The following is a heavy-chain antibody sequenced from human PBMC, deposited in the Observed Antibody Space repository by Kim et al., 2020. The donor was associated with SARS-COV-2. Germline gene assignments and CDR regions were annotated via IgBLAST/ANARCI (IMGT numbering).Heavy chain of an antibody. J-gene: IGHJ6*02. D-gene: IGHD3-9*01. V-gene: IGHV3-43*02. CDR3: AKDSRDPGGDFDWLLYGYYYGMDV. Sequence: GGSLRLSCAASGFTFDDYAMHWVRQAPGKGLEWVSLISGDGGSTYYADSVKGRFTISRDNSKNSLYLQMNSLRTEDTALYYCAKDSRDPGGDFDWLLYGYYYGMDVWGQGTTVTVSS. CDR2: ISGDGGST. CDR1: GFTFDDYA.